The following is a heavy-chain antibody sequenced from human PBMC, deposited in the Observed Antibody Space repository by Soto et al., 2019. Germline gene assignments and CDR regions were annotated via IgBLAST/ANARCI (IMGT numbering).Heavy chain of an antibody. CDR1: GY. Sequence: GASVKVSCKASGYIHWVRQAPGQRLEWMAMINSGGGRPGYAQKFQDRVTLTTDTSTSTVYMELSSLRYDDTALYYCARDRRQIYSGYDSSFYFYINGMDIWGQGNTVSVSS. V-gene: IGHV1-46*01. CDR2: INSGGGRP. CDR3: ARDRRQIYSGYDSSFYFYINGMDI. D-gene: IGHD5-12*01. J-gene: IGHJ6*02.